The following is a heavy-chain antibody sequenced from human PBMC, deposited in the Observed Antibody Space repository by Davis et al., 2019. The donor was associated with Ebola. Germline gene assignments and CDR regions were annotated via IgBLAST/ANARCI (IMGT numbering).Heavy chain of an antibody. J-gene: IGHJ6*02. CDR2: IYYSGST. D-gene: IGHD3-3*01. CDR3: ARGRVFWSGRYYYYYYGMDV. V-gene: IGHV4-4*02. Sequence: SETLSLTCGVSGGSISSSNWWSWVRQPPGKRLEWIGYIYYSGSTNYNPSLKSRVTISVDTSKNQFSLKLSSVTAADTAVYYCARGRVFWSGRYYYYYYGMDVWGQGTTVTVSS. CDR1: GGSISSSNW.